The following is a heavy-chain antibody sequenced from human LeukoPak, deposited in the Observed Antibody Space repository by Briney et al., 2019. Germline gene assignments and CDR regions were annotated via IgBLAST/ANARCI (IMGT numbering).Heavy chain of an antibody. J-gene: IGHJ4*02. Sequence: SVKVSCKASGGTFSSYAISWVRQAPGQGLEWMGGIIPIFGTANYAQKFQGRVTITADESTRTAYMELSSLRSEDTAVYYCARDRPGSGSYSDYWGQGTLVTVSS. V-gene: IGHV1-69*13. CDR1: GGTFSSYA. D-gene: IGHD3-10*01. CDR2: IIPIFGTA. CDR3: ARDRPGSGSYSDY.